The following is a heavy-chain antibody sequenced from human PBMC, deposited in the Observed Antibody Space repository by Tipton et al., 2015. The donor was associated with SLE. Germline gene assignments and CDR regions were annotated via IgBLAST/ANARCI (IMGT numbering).Heavy chain of an antibody. CDR1: GGSISSYY. Sequence: TLSLTCTVSGGSISSYYWSWIRQPPGKGLEWIGYIYYSGSTNYNPSLKSRVTISVDTSKNQFSLKLSSVTAADTAVYYCARDQGIQLWSYWGQGTLVTVSS. D-gene: IGHD5-18*01. V-gene: IGHV4-59*01. J-gene: IGHJ4*02. CDR3: ARDQGIQLWSY. CDR2: IYYSGST.